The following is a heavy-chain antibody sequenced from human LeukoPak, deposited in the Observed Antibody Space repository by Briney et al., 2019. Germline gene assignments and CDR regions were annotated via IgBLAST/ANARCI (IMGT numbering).Heavy chain of an antibody. CDR1: GGSISTTGYS. CDR2: IYYSGST. J-gene: IGHJ5*02. Sequence: PSETLSLTCTVSGGSISTTGYSWGWIRQPPGKGLEWIGSIYYSGSTHYNPSLKSRVTISVDTSKSQFSLKLSSVTAADTAVYYCAGQREYSPYWLDPWGQGTLLTVSS. V-gene: IGHV4-39*01. CDR3: AGQREYSPYWLDP. D-gene: IGHD6-6*01.